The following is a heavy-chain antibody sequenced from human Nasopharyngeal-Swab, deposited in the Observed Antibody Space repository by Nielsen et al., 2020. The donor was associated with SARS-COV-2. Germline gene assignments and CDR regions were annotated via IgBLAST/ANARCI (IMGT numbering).Heavy chain of an antibody. Sequence: SETLSLTCTFSGGSISSGGYYWSWIRQHPGKGLEWIGYIYYSGSTYYNPSLKSRVTISVDTSKNQFSLKLSSVTAADTAVYYCARERGELLVYYYYYMDVWGKGTTVTVSS. D-gene: IGHD3-10*01. J-gene: IGHJ6*03. V-gene: IGHV4-31*03. CDR3: ARERGELLVYYYYYMDV. CDR1: GGSISSGGYY. CDR2: IYYSGST.